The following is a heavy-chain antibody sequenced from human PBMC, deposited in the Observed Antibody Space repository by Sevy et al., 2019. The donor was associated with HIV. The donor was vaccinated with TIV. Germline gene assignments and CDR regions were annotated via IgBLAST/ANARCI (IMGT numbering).Heavy chain of an antibody. D-gene: IGHD3-22*01. CDR1: GFTFRSYE. J-gene: IGHJ5*02. CDR2: ISSSGSII. V-gene: IGHV3-48*03. CDR3: ARVDANYDKGFDP. Sequence: GGSLRLSCEASGFTFRSYEMNWVRQAPGKGLEWVSYISSSGSIIYYADSGKGRFTISRDNAKNSLYMQMNSLRAEDTADYYCARVDANYDKGFDPWGQGTLVTVSS.